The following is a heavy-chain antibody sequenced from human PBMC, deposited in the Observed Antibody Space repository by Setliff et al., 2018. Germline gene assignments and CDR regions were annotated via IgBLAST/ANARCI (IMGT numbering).Heavy chain of an antibody. D-gene: IGHD2-15*01. Sequence: GESLKISCKGSGYNFRNYWIAWVCQMPGKGLEWMGIIYPGNSDTRYSPSFQGQVTFSADKSISTAYLQRSSLKASDTAMYYCARLKYCSGGNCYGYAFDIWGQGTLVTVSS. CDR2: IYPGNSDT. CDR3: ARLKYCSGGNCYGYAFDI. CDR1: GYNFRNYW. J-gene: IGHJ3*02. V-gene: IGHV5-51*01.